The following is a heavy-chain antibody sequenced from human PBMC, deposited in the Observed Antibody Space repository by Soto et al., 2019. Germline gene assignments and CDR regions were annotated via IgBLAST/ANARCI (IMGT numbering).Heavy chain of an antibody. Sequence: QVHLQQWGAGLLKPSETLSLTCAVYGESFIGYYWTWIRQSPGKGREWIGESNHGGSTNYNPSLTSRVTLSIDTSKNQFSLKLTSVTAADTSVYYCARTDIVTTNWFDPWGQGTLVTVSS. CDR3: ARTDIVTTNWFDP. CDR2: SNHGGST. CDR1: GESFIGYY. J-gene: IGHJ5*02. V-gene: IGHV4-34*01. D-gene: IGHD5-12*01.